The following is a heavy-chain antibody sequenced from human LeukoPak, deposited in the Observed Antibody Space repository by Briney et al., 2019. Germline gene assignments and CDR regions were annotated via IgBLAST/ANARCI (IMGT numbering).Heavy chain of an antibody. CDR3: AGGTVTAPDY. Sequence: GGSLRLSCAASGFTFSSYAMSWVRQAPGKGLEWVSAISGSGGSTYYADSVKGRFTISRDNSKNTLYLQMNRLRPEDTAVYYCAGGTVTAPDYWGQGTLVTVSS. CDR2: ISGSGGST. CDR1: GFTFSSYA. D-gene: IGHD2-21*02. V-gene: IGHV3-23*01. J-gene: IGHJ4*02.